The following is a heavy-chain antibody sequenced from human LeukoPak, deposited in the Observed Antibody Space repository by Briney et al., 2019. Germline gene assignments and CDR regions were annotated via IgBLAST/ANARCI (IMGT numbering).Heavy chain of an antibody. CDR3: ASSSGWYPGAFDI. V-gene: IGHV4-59*08. CDR2: IYYSGST. Sequence: SETLSLTCTVSGGSISSYYWSWIRQPPGKGLEWIGYIYYSGSTNYNPSLKSRVTISVDASKNQFSLKLSSVTAADTAVYYCASSSGWYPGAFDIWGQGTMVTVSS. CDR1: GGSISSYY. J-gene: IGHJ3*02. D-gene: IGHD6-19*01.